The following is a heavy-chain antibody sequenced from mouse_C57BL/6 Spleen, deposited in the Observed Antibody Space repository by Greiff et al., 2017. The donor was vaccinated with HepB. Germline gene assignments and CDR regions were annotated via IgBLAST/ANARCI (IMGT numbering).Heavy chain of an antibody. V-gene: IGHV1-26*01. J-gene: IGHJ4*01. D-gene: IGHD2-4*01. CDR3: AAIYYDYDEEAMDY. CDR2: INPNNGGT. Sequence: VQLQQSGPELVKPGASVKISCKASGYTFTDYYMNWVKQSHGKSLEWIGDINPNNGGTSYNQKFKGKATLTVDKSSSTAYMELRSLTSEDSAVYYCAAIYYDYDEEAMDYWGQGTSVTVSS. CDR1: GYTFTDYY.